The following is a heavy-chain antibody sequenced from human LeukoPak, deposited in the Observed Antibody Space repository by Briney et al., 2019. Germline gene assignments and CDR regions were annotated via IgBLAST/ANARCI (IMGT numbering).Heavy chain of an antibody. CDR2: IWYDGSNK. CDR1: GFTFSSYG. J-gene: IGHJ5*02. V-gene: IGHV3-33*01. CDR3: AREIVVVVAATRESWFDP. Sequence: GGSLRLSCAASGFTFSSYGMHWVRQAPGKGLEWVAVIWYDGSNKYYADSVKGRFTISRDNSKNTLYLQMNSLRAEDTAVYYCAREIVVVVAATRESWFDPWGQGTLVTVSS. D-gene: IGHD2-15*01.